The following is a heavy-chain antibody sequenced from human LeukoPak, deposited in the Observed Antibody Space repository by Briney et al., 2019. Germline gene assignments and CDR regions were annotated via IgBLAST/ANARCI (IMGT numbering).Heavy chain of an antibody. CDR3: AREARYAFDI. CDR1: GFTVSSNY. D-gene: IGHD6-6*01. J-gene: IGHJ3*02. Sequence: GGSLRLSCAASGFTVSSNYMSWVRQAPGKGLEWVSVIYSGGSTYYADSVRGRLTISRDNSKNTLYLQMNSLRAEDTAVYYCAREARYAFDIWGQGTMVTVSS. CDR2: IYSGGST. V-gene: IGHV3-66*01.